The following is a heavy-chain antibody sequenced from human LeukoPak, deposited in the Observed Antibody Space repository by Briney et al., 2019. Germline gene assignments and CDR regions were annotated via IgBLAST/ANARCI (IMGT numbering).Heavy chain of an antibody. CDR3: ARARGVRRNYYYYYMDV. CDR1: GGSISSYY. J-gene: IGHJ6*03. D-gene: IGHD3-10*01. Sequence: PSETLSLTCTVSGGSISSYYWSWIRQPPGKGLEWIGYIYYSGSTNYNPSLKSRVTISVDTSKNQFSLKLSSVTAADTAVYYCARARGVRRNYYYYYMDVRGKGTTVTVSS. V-gene: IGHV4-59*01. CDR2: IYYSGST.